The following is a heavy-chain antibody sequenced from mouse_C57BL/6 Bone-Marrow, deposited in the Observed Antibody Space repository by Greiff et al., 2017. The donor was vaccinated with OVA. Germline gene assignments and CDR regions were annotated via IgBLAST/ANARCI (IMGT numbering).Heavy chain of an antibody. Sequence: EVQRVESGGGLVKPGGSLKLSCAASGFTFSDYGMHWVRQAPEKGLEWVAYISSGSSTIYYADTVKGRFTISRDNAKNTLFLQMTSLRSEDTAMYYCATGDVYYFDYWGQGTTLTVSS. CDR2: ISSGSSTI. J-gene: IGHJ2*01. CDR1: GFTFSDYG. V-gene: IGHV5-17*01. CDR3: ATGDVYYFDY.